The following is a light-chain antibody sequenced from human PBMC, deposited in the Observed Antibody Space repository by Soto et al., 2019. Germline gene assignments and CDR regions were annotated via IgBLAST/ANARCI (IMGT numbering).Light chain of an antibody. CDR2: DAS. CDR1: QSISSW. CDR3: QQYNSYSRT. J-gene: IGKJ1*01. Sequence: DLQMTQSPSTLSASVGDRVTITCRASQSISSWLAWYQQKPGKAPKLLIYDASSLESGVPSRFSGSRSATEFTLTISSLQPDEFATYYCQQYNSYSRTFGQGTKMEIK. V-gene: IGKV1-5*01.